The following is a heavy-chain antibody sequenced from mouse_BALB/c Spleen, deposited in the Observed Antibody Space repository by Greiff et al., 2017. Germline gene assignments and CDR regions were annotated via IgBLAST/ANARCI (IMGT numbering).Heavy chain of an antibody. Sequence: EVKLMESGPSLVKPSQTLSLTCSVTGDSITSGYWNWIRKFPGNKLEYMGYISYSGSTYYNPSLKSRISITRDTSKNQYYLQLHSVTTEDTATYYCARYWLLRGYFDYWGQGTTLTVSS. J-gene: IGHJ2*01. D-gene: IGHD2-3*01. CDR3: ARYWLLRGYFDY. CDR2: ISYSGST. V-gene: IGHV3-8*02. CDR1: GDSITSGY.